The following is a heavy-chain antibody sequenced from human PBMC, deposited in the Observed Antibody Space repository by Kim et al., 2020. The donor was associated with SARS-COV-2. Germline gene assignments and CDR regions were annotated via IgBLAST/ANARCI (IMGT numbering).Heavy chain of an antibody. CDR1: GGSFSGYY. Sequence: SETLSLTCAVYGGSFSGYYWSWIRQPPGKGLEWIGEINHSGSTNYNPSLKSRVTISVDTSKNQFSLKLSSVTAADTAVYYCARGPVRPDTEIAAAGTDYWGQGTLVTVSS. J-gene: IGHJ4*02. V-gene: IGHV4-34*01. CDR3: ARGPVRPDTEIAAAGTDY. D-gene: IGHD6-13*01. CDR2: INHSGST.